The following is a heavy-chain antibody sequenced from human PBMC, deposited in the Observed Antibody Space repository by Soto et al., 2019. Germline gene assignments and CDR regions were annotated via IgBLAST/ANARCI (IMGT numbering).Heavy chain of an antibody. D-gene: IGHD2-2*01. CDR2: IVVGSGNT. V-gene: IGHV1-58*01. CDR3: AGLGYCSSTSWYVEGNYGMDV. CDR1: GFTFTSSA. Sequence: SVKVSCKASGFTFTSSAVQWVRQARGQRLEWIGWIVVGSGNTNYAQKFQERVTITRDMSTSTAYMELSSLRSEDTAVYYCAGLGYCSSTSWYVEGNYGMDVWGQGTTVTVSS. J-gene: IGHJ6*02.